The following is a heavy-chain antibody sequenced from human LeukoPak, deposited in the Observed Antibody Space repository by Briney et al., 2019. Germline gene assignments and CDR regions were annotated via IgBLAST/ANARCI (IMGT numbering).Heavy chain of an antibody. CDR2: INPYSGGT. V-gene: IGHV1-2*02. D-gene: IGHD3-3*01. Sequence: ASVKVSCKASGYTFTGYYMHWVRQAPGQGLEWMGWINPYSGGTNYAQKFQGRVTMTRDTSISTAYMELSRLRSDDTAVYYCARDLRDFWSGNYNWFDPWGQGTLVTVSS. CDR3: ARDLRDFWSGNYNWFDP. CDR1: GYTFTGYY. J-gene: IGHJ5*02.